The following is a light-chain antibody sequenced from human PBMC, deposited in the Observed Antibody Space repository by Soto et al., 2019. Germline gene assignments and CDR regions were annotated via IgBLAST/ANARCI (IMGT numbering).Light chain of an antibody. CDR2: GAS. CDR3: QQYNNWPYT. J-gene: IGKJ2*01. Sequence: EIVMTQSPATLSVSPGERATLSCRASQSVSSNLAWYQQKPGQAPRLLIYGASTRATGIPARFSGSGSGTEFTLTVGSLQYEDFAVYYCQQYNNWPYTFGQGTKLEIK. CDR1: QSVSSN. V-gene: IGKV3-15*01.